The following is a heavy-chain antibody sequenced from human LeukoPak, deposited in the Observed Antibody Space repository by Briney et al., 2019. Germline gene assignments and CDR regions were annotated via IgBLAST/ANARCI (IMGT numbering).Heavy chain of an antibody. V-gene: IGHV3-7*03. CDR2: IKQDGSAK. CDR1: GFTFSRHW. D-gene: IGHD2-15*01. CDR3: ARDNGWSADF. J-gene: IGHJ4*02. Sequence: GGSLRLSCAASGFTFSRHWMYRVRQAPGKGLEWVANIKQDGSAKPYVDSVKGRFTISRDNAKNSLFLQMNSLRAEDTAVYYCARDNGWSADFWGQGTLVTVSS.